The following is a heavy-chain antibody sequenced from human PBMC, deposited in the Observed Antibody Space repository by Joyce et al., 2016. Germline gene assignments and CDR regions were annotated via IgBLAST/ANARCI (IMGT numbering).Heavy chain of an antibody. V-gene: IGHV3-30*03. CDR3: AGGILTGYFDY. CDR1: GFTFSNYG. CDR2: ISYDGSNK. Sequence: QGQLVESGGGVVQPGRSLRLSCAASGFTFSNYGIQWVRQAPGKGLEWVAVISYDGSNKHYGDSVKGRFTISRDNSKNTLYLQMNSLRAEDMAVYYCAGGILTGYFDYWGQGTLVTVSS. D-gene: IGHD3-9*01. J-gene: IGHJ4*02.